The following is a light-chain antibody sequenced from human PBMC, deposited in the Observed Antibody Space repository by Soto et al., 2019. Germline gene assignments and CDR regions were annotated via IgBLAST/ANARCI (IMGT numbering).Light chain of an antibody. CDR3: CSYGGSFPYV. V-gene: IGLV2-11*01. CDR2: DVT. CDR1: SSVVGGYDY. Sequence: QSALTQPPSVSGSPGQSVTISCTGTSSVVGGYDYVSWYQQRPGKAPKLLIYDVTKRPSGVPDRFSGSKSGNTASLTISGLQAEDEADFYCCSYGGSFPYVFGTGTKATVL. J-gene: IGLJ1*01.